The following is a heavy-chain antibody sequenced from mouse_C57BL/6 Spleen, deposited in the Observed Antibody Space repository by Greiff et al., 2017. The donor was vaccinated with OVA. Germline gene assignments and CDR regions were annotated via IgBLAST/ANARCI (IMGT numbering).Heavy chain of an antibody. D-gene: IGHD1-1*01. CDR2: IHPNSGST. Sequence: QVQPQQPGAELVKPGASVKLSCKASGYTFTSYWMHWVKQRPGQGLEWIGMIHPNSGSTNYNEKFKSKATLTVDKSSSTAYMQLSSLTSEDSAVYYCAREFTTVVANYFDYWGQGTTLTVSS. J-gene: IGHJ2*01. V-gene: IGHV1-64*01. CDR1: GYTFTSYW. CDR3: AREFTTVVANYFDY.